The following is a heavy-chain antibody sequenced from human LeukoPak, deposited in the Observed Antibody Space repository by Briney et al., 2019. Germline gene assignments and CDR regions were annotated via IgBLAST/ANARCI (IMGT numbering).Heavy chain of an antibody. Sequence: ASVKVSCKASGGTFSSYAISWVRQVPGQGLEWMGRIIPILGIANYAQKFQGRVTITADKSTSTAYMELSSLRSEDTAVYYCARMGRLYCSGGSCYSLDYWGQGTLVTISS. CDR2: IIPILGIA. D-gene: IGHD2-15*01. CDR3: ARMGRLYCSGGSCYSLDY. V-gene: IGHV1-69*04. J-gene: IGHJ4*02. CDR1: GGTFSSYA.